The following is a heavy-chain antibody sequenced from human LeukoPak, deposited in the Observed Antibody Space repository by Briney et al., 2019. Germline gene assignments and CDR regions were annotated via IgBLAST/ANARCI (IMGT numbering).Heavy chain of an antibody. CDR1: GGSISSSSYY. Sequence: SETLSLTCTVSGGSISSSSYYWGWIRQPPGKGLEWIGSIYYSGSTYYNPSLKSRVTISVDTSKNQFSLKLSSVTAADTAVYYCARNVPIAVAADRIVYFDYWGQGTLVTASS. J-gene: IGHJ4*02. D-gene: IGHD6-19*01. V-gene: IGHV4-39*07. CDR3: ARNVPIAVAADRIVYFDY. CDR2: IYYSGST.